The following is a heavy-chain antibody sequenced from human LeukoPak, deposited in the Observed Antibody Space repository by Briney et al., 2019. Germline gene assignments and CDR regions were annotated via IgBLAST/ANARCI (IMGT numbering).Heavy chain of an antibody. CDR3: ARRLGGDVNDGFDN. Sequence: PSETLSLTCTVSGGSISSGGYYWTWIRHHPGRGLEWIGYIIYSGNTNYNASLKSRVTISVDTSKNQFSLKLSSVTAADTAVYYCARRLGGDVNDGFDNWGQGTMVTVSS. D-gene: IGHD2-21*01. CDR2: IIYSGNT. J-gene: IGHJ3*02. V-gene: IGHV4-31*03. CDR1: GGSISSGGYY.